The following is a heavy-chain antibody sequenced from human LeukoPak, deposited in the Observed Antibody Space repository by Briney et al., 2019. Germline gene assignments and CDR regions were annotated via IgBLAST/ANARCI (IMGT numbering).Heavy chain of an antibody. Sequence: QPGGSLRLSCAASGFTFRKYWLHWVRQAPGKGLVWVSRINPDDGSTSYADSVKGRFTISRDIFRNTLYLQLNSLRVEDTALYYCARGFVQTGYSSSSYVHWGQGTLVTVSS. J-gene: IGHJ4*02. CDR2: INPDDGST. V-gene: IGHV3-74*01. D-gene: IGHD6-13*01. CDR1: GFTFRKYW. CDR3: ARGFVQTGYSSSSYVH.